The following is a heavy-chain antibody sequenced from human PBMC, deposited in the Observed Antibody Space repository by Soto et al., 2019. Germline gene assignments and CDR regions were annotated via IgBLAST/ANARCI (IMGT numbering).Heavy chain of an antibody. CDR1: GFTFSRYS. CDR3: ARSPGRAARPSYYYMDV. Sequence: ESGGGLVKPGGSLRLSCAASGFTFSRYSMNWVRQAPGKGLEWVSSISSSSSYIYYADSVKGRFTISRDNAKNSLYLQMNSLRAEDTAVYYCARSPGRAARPSYYYMDVWGKGTTVTVSS. CDR2: ISSSSSYI. V-gene: IGHV3-21*01. J-gene: IGHJ6*03. D-gene: IGHD6-6*01.